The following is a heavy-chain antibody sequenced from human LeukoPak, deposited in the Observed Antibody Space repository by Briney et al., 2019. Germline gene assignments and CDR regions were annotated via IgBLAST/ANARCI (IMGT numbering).Heavy chain of an antibody. D-gene: IGHD6-13*01. V-gene: IGHV3-21*01. J-gene: IGHJ4*02. CDR3: ARGAEGIAASDSNFDY. CDR1: GFTFSSYS. CDR2: ISSSSSYI. Sequence: RPGGSLRLSCAASGFTFSSYSMNWVRQAPGKGLEWISSISSSSSYIYYADSVKGRFTISRDNAKNSLYLQMNSLRAEDTAVYYCARGAEGIAASDSNFDYWGQGMLVTVSS.